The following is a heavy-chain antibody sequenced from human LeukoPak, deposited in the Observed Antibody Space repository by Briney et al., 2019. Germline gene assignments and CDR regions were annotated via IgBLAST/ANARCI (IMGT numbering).Heavy chain of an antibody. D-gene: IGHD3-10*01. CDR2: IIPILGIA. Sequence: SVKVSCKASGGTFSSYAISWVRQAPGQGLEWMGRIIPILGIANYAQKFQGRVTITEDESTSTAYMELSSLRSEDTAVYYCARAPTGPGTPLDYWGQGTLVTVSS. CDR1: GGTFSSYA. V-gene: IGHV1-69*04. J-gene: IGHJ4*02. CDR3: ARAPTGPGTPLDY.